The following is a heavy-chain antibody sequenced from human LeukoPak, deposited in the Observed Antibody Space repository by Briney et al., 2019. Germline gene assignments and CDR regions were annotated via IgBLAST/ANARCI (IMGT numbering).Heavy chain of an antibody. CDR2: IYYSGST. CDR3: ARSRGIAAAGRGGYFDY. CDR1: GGSISSSSYY. J-gene: IGHJ4*02. Sequence: KTSETLSLTCTVSGGSISSSSYYWSWIRQPPGKGPEWIGYIYYSGSTNYNPSLKSRVTISVDTSKNQFSLKLSSVTAADTAVYYCARSRGIAAAGRGGYFDYWGQGTLVTVSS. D-gene: IGHD6-13*01. V-gene: IGHV4-61*01.